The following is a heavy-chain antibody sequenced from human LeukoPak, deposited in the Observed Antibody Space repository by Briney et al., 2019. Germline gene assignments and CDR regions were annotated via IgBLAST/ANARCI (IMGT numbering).Heavy chain of an antibody. D-gene: IGHD5-18*01. J-gene: IGHJ3*02. V-gene: IGHV3-7*05. Sequence: GGSLRLSCAASGFTFSTHWMIWVRQAPGKGLEWVANIKQDGSEKYYVDSVRGRFTISRDNSKNSLYLQMDSLRTEDTAFYYCAKEIDTLGTNAFDIWGQGTMVTVSS. CDR2: IKQDGSEK. CDR1: GFTFSTHW. CDR3: AKEIDTLGTNAFDI.